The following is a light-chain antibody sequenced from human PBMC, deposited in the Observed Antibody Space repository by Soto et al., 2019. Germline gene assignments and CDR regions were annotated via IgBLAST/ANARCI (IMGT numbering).Light chain of an antibody. Sequence: EIVLTQSPATLSLSPGERATLSCRASRSVTTFLAWYQQKPGQAPRLLLYDASKRATGVPTRFSGSGSGTDFILTITSLEPEDFAVYYCQQRTNWPLTFGGGTKVE. CDR3: QQRTNWPLT. CDR1: RSVTTF. J-gene: IGKJ4*01. V-gene: IGKV3-11*01. CDR2: DAS.